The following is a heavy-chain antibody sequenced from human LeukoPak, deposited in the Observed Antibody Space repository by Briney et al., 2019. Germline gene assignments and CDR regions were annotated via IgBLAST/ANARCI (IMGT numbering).Heavy chain of an antibody. CDR2: IIPIFGIA. V-gene: IGHV1-69*04. J-gene: IGHJ2*01. D-gene: IGHD5-12*01. Sequence: AASVKVSCKASGGTFSNYAMSWVRQAPGQGLEWMGRIIPIFGIANYAQRFQGRVTITADKSTSTACMELSSLRSEDTAVYYCAREKELGIVANWYFDLWGRGTLVTVSS. CDR3: AREKELGIVANWYFDL. CDR1: GGTFSNYA.